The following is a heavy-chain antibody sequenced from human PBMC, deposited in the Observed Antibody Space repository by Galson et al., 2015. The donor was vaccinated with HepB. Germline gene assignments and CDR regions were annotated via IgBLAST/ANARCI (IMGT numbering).Heavy chain of an antibody. CDR3: ASGRWSTSGSYYYYYRMDV. D-gene: IGHD4-23*01. J-gene: IGHJ6*02. Sequence: SLRLSCAASGFTFNSYAMHWVRQAPGKGLEWVAVISYDGSNKYYADSVKGRFTISRDNSKNTLYLQMNSLRPEDTALFYCASGRWSTSGSYYYYYRMDVWGQGTTVTVSS. CDR1: GFTFNSYA. V-gene: IGHV3-30-3*01. CDR2: ISYDGSNK.